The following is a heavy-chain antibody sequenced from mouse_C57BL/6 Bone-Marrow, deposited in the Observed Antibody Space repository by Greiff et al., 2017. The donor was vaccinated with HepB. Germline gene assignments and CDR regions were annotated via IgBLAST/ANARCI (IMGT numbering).Heavy chain of an antibody. CDR3: ARRYYGSSYGYFDV. Sequence: DVQLQESGPGLVKPSQSLSLTCSVTGYSITSGYYWNWIRQSPGNKLECMGYISYDGSNNYNPSLKNRISITRDTSKNQFFLKLNSVTTEDTATYYCARRYYGSSYGYFDVWGTGTTVTVSS. D-gene: IGHD1-1*01. CDR2: ISYDGSN. V-gene: IGHV3-6*01. CDR1: GYSITSGYY. J-gene: IGHJ1*03.